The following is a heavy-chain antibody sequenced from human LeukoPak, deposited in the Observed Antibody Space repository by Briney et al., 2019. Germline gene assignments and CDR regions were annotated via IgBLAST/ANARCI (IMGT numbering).Heavy chain of an antibody. CDR1: GFTFSSYS. V-gene: IGHV3-48*04. CDR2: INSSGIIT. D-gene: IGHD5-24*01. Sequence: GGSLRLSCAASGFTFSSYSVNWVRQAPGKGLEWVSYINSSGIITHYADSVKGRFTISRDNAKNSLYLQMNSLRAEDTAVYYCARDIHRDGDNWPYFDYWGQGALVTVSS. J-gene: IGHJ4*02. CDR3: ARDIHRDGDNWPYFDY.